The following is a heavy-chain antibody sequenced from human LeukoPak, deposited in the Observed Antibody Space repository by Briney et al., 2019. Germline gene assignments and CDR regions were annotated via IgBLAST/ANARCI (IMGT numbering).Heavy chain of an antibody. CDR1: GFTFSSYS. D-gene: IGHD3-10*01. J-gene: IGHJ4*02. V-gene: IGHV3-21*01. CDR3: ARSDYYGSGSSLYYFDY. CDR2: ISSSSGYI. Sequence: GGSLRLSCAASGFTFSSYSMNWVRQAPGKGLEWVSSISSSSGYIYYADSVKGRFTISRDNAKNSLYLQMNSLRAEDTAVYYCARSDYYGSGSSLYYFDYWGQGTLVTVSS.